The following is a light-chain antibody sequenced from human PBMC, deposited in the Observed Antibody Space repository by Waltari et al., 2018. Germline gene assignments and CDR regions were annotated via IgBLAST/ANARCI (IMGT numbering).Light chain of an antibody. CDR3: AAWDDTLNGWV. CDR1: SSNIGSNS. CDR2: STS. J-gene: IGLJ3*02. Sequence: QSVLTQPPSASGTPGRRVTISCAGSSSNIGSNSVNWYQQLPGTAPKLLIYSTSPRPSGLPDRRSGSKSGTSASLAISGLQSEDEADYYCAAWDDTLNGWVFGGGTKLTVL. V-gene: IGLV1-44*01.